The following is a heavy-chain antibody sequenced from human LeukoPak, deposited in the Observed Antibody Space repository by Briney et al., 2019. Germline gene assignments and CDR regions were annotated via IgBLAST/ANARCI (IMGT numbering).Heavy chain of an antibody. Sequence: GGSLRLSCAASGFTFSTYNMNWVRQAPGKGLEWVSSISVGSSYIYYADSVKGRFTISRDNAKNSLYLQMNSLRAEDTAVYYCAREYLLGNWFDPWGQGTLVTVSS. CDR1: GFTFSTYN. V-gene: IGHV3-21*01. D-gene: IGHD7-27*01. CDR3: AREYLLGNWFDP. J-gene: IGHJ5*02. CDR2: ISVGSSYI.